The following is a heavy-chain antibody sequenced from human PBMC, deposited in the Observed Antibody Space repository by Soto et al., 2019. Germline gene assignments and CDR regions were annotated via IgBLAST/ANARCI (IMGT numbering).Heavy chain of an antibody. CDR2: IIPIFGTA. CDR1: GGTFSNYG. D-gene: IGHD3-10*01. Sequence: QVQLVQSGAEVKKPGSSVKVSCQASGGTFSNYGINWVRQASGQGLEWMGGIIPIFGTANYAQRFQGRVTITADESTSTAYMELSSLRSEDTAIYYCARDGGGVGFGKLGGIINWGQGTLVTVSS. V-gene: IGHV1-69*01. J-gene: IGHJ4*02. CDR3: ARDGGGVGFGKLGGIIN.